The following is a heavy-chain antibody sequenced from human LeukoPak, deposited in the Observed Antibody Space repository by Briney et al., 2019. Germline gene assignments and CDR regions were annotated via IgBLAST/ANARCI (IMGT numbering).Heavy chain of an antibody. CDR1: GFTFSSYS. Sequence: GGSLRLSCAASGFTFSSYSMNWVRQAPGKGLEWISYISSRSITKYYADSVKGRFTISRDNSKNTLYLQMNSLRAEDTAVYYCAKVLPGASGYYYYYMDVWGKGTTVTVSS. CDR3: AKVLPGASGYYYYYMDV. V-gene: IGHV3-48*01. J-gene: IGHJ6*03. D-gene: IGHD1-26*01. CDR2: ISSRSITK.